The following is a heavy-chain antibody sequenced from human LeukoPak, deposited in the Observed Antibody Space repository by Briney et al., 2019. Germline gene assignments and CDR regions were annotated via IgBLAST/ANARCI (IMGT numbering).Heavy chain of an antibody. V-gene: IGHV4-59*01. CDR1: GGSLSNYY. CDR3: AREQYNYEGPNWFDP. CDR2: MYYTGDT. Sequence: SETLSLTCTVSGGSLSNYYWSWIRQPPGKGLEWIGYMYYTGDTNYNPSLKSRVTISVDTSKNQFSLKLSSVTAADMAVYYCAREQYNYEGPNWFDPWGQGTLVTVSS. J-gene: IGHJ5*02. D-gene: IGHD1-20*01.